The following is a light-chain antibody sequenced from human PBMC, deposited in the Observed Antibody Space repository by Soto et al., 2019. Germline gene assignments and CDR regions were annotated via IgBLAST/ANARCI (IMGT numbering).Light chain of an antibody. V-gene: IGKV3-15*01. Sequence: EIVMTQSPATLSVSPGERATLSCRASQSVTTRLAWYQQKPGQSPRLLIHGSSTRATGIPARFSGSGSGTEFTLTISDLQSEAIAVYYCQQYNNWPPWTFGQGTKVEIK. CDR3: QQYNNWPPWT. CDR1: QSVTTR. CDR2: GSS. J-gene: IGKJ1*01.